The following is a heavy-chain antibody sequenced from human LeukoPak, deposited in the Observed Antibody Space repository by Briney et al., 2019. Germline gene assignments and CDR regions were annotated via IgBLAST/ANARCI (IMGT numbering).Heavy chain of an antibody. Sequence: GGSLRLSCAASEFTFSSYAMSWVRQAPGKGLEWVSAISGSGGSTYYADSVKGRFTISRDNSKNTLYLQMNSLRAEDTAVYYCTTDGVGVEGATYDNWGQGTLVTVSS. D-gene: IGHD1-26*01. J-gene: IGHJ4*02. CDR2: ISGSGGST. V-gene: IGHV3-23*01. CDR1: EFTFSSYA. CDR3: TTDGVGVEGATYDN.